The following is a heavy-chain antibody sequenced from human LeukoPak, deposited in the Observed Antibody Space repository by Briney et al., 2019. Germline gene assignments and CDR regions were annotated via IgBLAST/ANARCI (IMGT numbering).Heavy chain of an antibody. V-gene: IGHV3-66*04. D-gene: IGHD5-18*01. Sequence: GGSLXLSXXXSXXXVSSNXMSWVRQAPGKGLEWVSVIYSGGIYNDGTTNYGDSVKGRFTISRDNSKNTLYLQMNSLRAEDTAVYYCARRELLGYSYGLRTFNIWGQGTTVTVSS. J-gene: IGHJ3*02. CDR2: IYSGGIYNDGTT. CDR3: ARRELLGYSYGLRTFNI. CDR1: XXXVSSNX.